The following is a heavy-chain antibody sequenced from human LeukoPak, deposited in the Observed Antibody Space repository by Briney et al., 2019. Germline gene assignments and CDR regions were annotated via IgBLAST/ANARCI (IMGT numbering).Heavy chain of an antibody. CDR2: ITSSSNYI. Sequence: GGSLRLSCAASGFTFDSYSMNWVRQAPGKGLEWVSSITSSSNYIYYADSVKGRFTISRDNAKNSLYLQMNSLRAEDTAVYYCARMGDRRVGNDAFDIWGQGTMVTVSS. CDR3: ARMGDRRVGNDAFDI. V-gene: IGHV3-21*01. CDR1: GFTFDSYS. J-gene: IGHJ3*02. D-gene: IGHD2-21*01.